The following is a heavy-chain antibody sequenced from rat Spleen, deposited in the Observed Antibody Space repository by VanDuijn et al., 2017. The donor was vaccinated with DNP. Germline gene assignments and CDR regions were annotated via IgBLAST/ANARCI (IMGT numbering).Heavy chain of an antibody. CDR2: INTGSGGT. D-gene: IGHD1-2*01. V-gene: IGHV1-43*01. Sequence: QVQLQQSGAELAKPGSSVKTSCKASGYTFTSYYISWIKQTTGQGLEYIGYINTGSGGTNYNEKFKGKATLTVDKSSSTAFMQLSSLTPDDSAVYYCARLIAAISDYVMDVWGQGASVTVSS. J-gene: IGHJ4*01. CDR1: GYTFTSYY. CDR3: ARLIAAISDYVMDV.